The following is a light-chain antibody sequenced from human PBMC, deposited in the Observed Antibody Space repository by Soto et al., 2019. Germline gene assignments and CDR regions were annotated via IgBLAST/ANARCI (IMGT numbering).Light chain of an antibody. CDR2: GAS. CDR3: QQYGSSVT. Sequence: EIVLTQSPGTLSLSPGERATLSCRASQSVSSSYLAWYQQKPGQAPRLLIYGASSRATGIPDRFSGSGSGTDFTLTISRLEPEDLAVYYCQQYGSSVTFGQGTTVEIK. J-gene: IGKJ1*01. CDR1: QSVSSSY. V-gene: IGKV3-20*01.